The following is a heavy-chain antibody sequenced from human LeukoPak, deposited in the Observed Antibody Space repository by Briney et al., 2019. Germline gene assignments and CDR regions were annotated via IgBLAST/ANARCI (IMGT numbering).Heavy chain of an antibody. D-gene: IGHD3-22*01. Sequence: PSETLSLTCAVYGGSFSGYYWSWIRQPPGQGLEWIGEIKHSGSPNYNPSLKSRVTISVDTSKNQFSLKLSSVTAADTAVYYCARGSNYYDSRGYYGAPPEYFQHWGQGTLVTVSS. J-gene: IGHJ1*01. CDR2: IKHSGSP. V-gene: IGHV4-34*01. CDR1: GGSFSGYY. CDR3: ARGSNYYDSRGYYGAPPEYFQH.